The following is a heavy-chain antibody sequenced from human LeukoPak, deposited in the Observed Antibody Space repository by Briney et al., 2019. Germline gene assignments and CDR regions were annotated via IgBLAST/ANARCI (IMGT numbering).Heavy chain of an antibody. CDR1: GGTFSSYA. D-gene: IGHD2/OR15-2a*01. CDR3: ARVPLTMPRFDP. Sequence: GASVKVSCKASGGTFSSYAISWVRQAPGQGLEWMGRIIPILGIANYAQKFQGRVTITADKSTSTAYMELSSLRSEDTAAYYCARVPLTMPRFDPWGQGTLVTVSS. J-gene: IGHJ5*02. CDR2: IIPILGIA. V-gene: IGHV1-69*04.